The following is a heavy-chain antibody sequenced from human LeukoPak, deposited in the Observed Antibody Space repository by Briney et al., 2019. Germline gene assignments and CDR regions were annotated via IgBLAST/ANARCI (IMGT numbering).Heavy chain of an antibody. V-gene: IGHV4-34*01. CDR1: GGSFSGYY. J-gene: IGHJ4*02. Sequence: SETLSLTCAVYGGSFSGYYWSWIRQPPGKGLEWIGEINHSGSTNYNPSLKSRVTISVDTSKNQFSLKLSSVTAADTAVYYCARVYIVVVPAAIPDHFDYWGQGTLVTVSS. CDR3: ARVYIVVVPAAIPDHFDY. CDR2: INHSGST. D-gene: IGHD2-2*02.